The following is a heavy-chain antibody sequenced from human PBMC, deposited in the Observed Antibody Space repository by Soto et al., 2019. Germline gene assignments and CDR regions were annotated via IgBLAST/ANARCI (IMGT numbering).Heavy chain of an antibody. J-gene: IGHJ6*02. CDR1: GGTFSSYA. CDR3: ARAGVVVPAAMSRYYYYGMDV. Sequence: SVKVSCKASGGTFSSYAISWVRQAPGQGLEWMGGIIPIFGTANYAQKFQGRVTITADESTSTAYMELSSLRSEDTAVYYCARAGVVVPAAMSRYYYYGMDVWGQGTTVTVSS. D-gene: IGHD2-2*01. V-gene: IGHV1-69*13. CDR2: IIPIFGTA.